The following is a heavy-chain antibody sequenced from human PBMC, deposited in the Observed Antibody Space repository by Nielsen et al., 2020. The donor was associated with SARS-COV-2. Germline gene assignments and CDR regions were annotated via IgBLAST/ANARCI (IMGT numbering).Heavy chain of an antibody. CDR3: VRTRGGIQLWLADKNYFDD. V-gene: IGHV4-39*07. D-gene: IGHD5-18*01. J-gene: IGHJ4*02. Sequence: PGKGLEWIGSIYYSGSTYYNPSLKSRVTISVDTSKNQFSLKLSSVTAADTGVYYCVRTRGGIQLWLADKNYFDDWGQGTLVTVSS. CDR2: IYYSGST.